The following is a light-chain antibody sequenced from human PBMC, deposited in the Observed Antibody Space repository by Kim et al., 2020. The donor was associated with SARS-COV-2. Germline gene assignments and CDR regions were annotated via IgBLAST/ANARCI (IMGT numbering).Light chain of an antibody. Sequence: AIRMTQSPSSFSASTGDRVTITCRASQGISSYLAWYQQKPGKAPKLLIYAASTLQSGVPSRFSGSGSGTDFTLTISCLQSEDFATYYCQQYYSYPPNTFGQGTKLEI. J-gene: IGKJ2*01. CDR1: QGISSY. V-gene: IGKV1-8*01. CDR2: AAS. CDR3: QQYYSYPPNT.